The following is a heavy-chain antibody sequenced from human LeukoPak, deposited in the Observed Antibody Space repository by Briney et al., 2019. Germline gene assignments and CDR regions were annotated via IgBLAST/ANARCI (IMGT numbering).Heavy chain of an antibody. CDR2: ISAYNVNT. V-gene: IGHV1-18*01. D-gene: IGHD1-26*01. Sequence: ASVKVSCKASGYTFTSYGISWVRHAPGQGLEWMGWISAYNVNTNYAQKLHGSVTMTTDTSTSTAYLELRSLRSDDTAVYYCARDADGSYYSFDYWGQGTLVTVSS. CDR1: GYTFTSYG. CDR3: ARDADGSYYSFDY. J-gene: IGHJ4*02.